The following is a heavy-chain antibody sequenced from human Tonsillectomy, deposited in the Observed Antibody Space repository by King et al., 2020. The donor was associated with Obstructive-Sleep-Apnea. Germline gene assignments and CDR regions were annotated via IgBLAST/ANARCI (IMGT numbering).Heavy chain of an antibody. CDR1: GGSINRGDYY. CDR3: ARWRGGSGNIDY. V-gene: IGHV4-30-4*01. CDR2: IYHSGRT. J-gene: IGHJ4*02. Sequence: QLQESGPGLVKPSQTLSLTCTVSGGSINRGDYYWTWIRQPPGKGLEWSGFIYHSGRTYFNPSLRSRVTVSIDTSRNQFSLNLNSVTSADTAVYFCARWRGGSGNIDYWGQGILVTVSS. D-gene: IGHD3-10*01.